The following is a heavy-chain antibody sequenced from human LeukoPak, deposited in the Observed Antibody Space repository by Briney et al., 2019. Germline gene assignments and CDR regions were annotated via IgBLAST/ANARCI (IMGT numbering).Heavy chain of an antibody. J-gene: IGHJ3*01. Sequence: GGSLRLSCAASGFTFSSYSMNWVRQAPGKGLEWVSSISSSSSYIYYADSVKGRFTISRDNAKNSLFLQMNSLRADDTAVYSCARVLLGMSAFDLWGQGTMVSVSS. V-gene: IGHV3-21*06. CDR2: ISSSSSYI. CDR1: GFTFSSYS. D-gene: IGHD3-9*01. CDR3: ARVLLGMSAFDL.